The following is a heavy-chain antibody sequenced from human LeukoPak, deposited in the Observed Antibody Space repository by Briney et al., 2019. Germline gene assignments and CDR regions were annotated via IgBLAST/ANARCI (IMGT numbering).Heavy chain of an antibody. CDR2: IYYSGSN. CDR1: GGSISSSSYY. Sequence: PSETLSLTCTVSGGSISSSSYYWGWIRQPPGKGLEWIGSIYYSGSNYYNPSLKSRVTISVDTSKNQFSLKLSSVTAADTAVYYCARQIYGSFDYWGQGTLVTASS. D-gene: IGHD3-10*01. V-gene: IGHV4-39*01. J-gene: IGHJ4*02. CDR3: ARQIYGSFDY.